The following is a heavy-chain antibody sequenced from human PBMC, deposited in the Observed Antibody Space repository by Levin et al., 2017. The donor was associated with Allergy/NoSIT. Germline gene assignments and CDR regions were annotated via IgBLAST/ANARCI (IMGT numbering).Heavy chain of an antibody. V-gene: IGHV1-2*02. CDR3: AREEGGDLYYFDY. CDR2: INPNSGGT. CDR1: GYTFTGYY. Sequence: ASVKVSCKASGYTFTGYYMHWVRQAPGQGLEWMGWINPNSGGTNYAQKFQGRVTMTRDTSISTAYMELSRLRSDDTAVYYCAREEGGDLYYFDYWGQGTLVTVSS. J-gene: IGHJ4*02. D-gene: IGHD4-17*01.